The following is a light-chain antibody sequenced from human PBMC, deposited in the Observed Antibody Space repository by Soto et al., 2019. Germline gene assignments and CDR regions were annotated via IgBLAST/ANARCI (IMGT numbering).Light chain of an antibody. J-gene: IGLJ1*01. CDR3: QSYDSSLSYV. CDR2: GNS. Sequence: QPVLTQPPSVSGAPGQRVTISCTGSSSNIGAGYDVHWYQQLPGTVPKLLIYGNSNRPSGVPDRFSGSKSGTSASLAITGLQAEDEADYYCQSYDSSLSYVFRTGTKLTVL. V-gene: IGLV1-40*01. CDR1: SSNIGAGYD.